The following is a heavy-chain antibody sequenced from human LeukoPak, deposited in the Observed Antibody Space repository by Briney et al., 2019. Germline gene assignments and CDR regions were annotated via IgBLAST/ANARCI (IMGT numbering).Heavy chain of an antibody. CDR1: GGSFSGYY. J-gene: IGHJ4*02. CDR2: INHSGST. D-gene: IGHD6-6*01. V-gene: IGHV4-34*01. CDR3: ARDRRGGSSDY. Sequence: SETPSLTCAVYGGSFSGYYWSWIRQPPGKGLEWIGEINHSGSTNYNPSLKSRVTISVDTSKNQFSLKLSSVTAADTAVYYCARDRRGGSSDYWGQGTLVTVSS.